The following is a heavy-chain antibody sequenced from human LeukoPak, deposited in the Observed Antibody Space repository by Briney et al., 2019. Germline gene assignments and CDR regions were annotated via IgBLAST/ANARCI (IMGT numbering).Heavy chain of an antibody. J-gene: IGHJ4*02. CDR3: AREKVEMAATPTFDY. V-gene: IGHV1-3*01. D-gene: IGHD5-24*01. CDR2: INAGNGNT. Sequence: ASVKVSCKASGYTFTSYAMHWVRQAPGQRLEWMGWINAGNGNTKYSQKFQGRVTMTRDTSTSTVYMELSSLRSEDTAVYYCAREKVEMAATPTFDYWGQGTLVTVSS. CDR1: GYTFTSYA.